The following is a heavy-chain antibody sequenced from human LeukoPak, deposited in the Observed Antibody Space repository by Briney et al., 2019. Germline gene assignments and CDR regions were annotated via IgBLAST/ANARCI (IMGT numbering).Heavy chain of an antibody. J-gene: IGHJ3*01. CDR1: GFTFSSYA. D-gene: IGHD1-26*01. Sequence: GGSLRLSCAASGFTFSSYAMSWVRQAPGKGLEWVSGISGSGGSTFFADSVKGRFTISRDSSKNTLSLQMNSLRAEDTAVYYCAKDRGFSGSSTFDFWGQGTMVTVSS. CDR2: ISGSGGST. CDR3: AKDRGFSGSSTFDF. V-gene: IGHV3-23*01.